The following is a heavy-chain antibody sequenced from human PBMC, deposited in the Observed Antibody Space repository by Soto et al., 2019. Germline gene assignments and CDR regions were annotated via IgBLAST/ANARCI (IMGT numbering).Heavy chain of an antibody. Sequence: ASVKVSCKASGDRFTSYAMYWVRQATGQRLEWMGWINAGNGNTKYSQKFQGRVTITRDTSASTAYMELSSLRSEDTALYYCARSPFYSSGYYRTLAYYGMDVWGQGPPVTVS. CDR2: INAGNGNT. CDR1: GDRFTSYA. J-gene: IGHJ6*02. D-gene: IGHD3-22*01. CDR3: ARSPFYSSGYYRTLAYYGMDV. V-gene: IGHV1-3*01.